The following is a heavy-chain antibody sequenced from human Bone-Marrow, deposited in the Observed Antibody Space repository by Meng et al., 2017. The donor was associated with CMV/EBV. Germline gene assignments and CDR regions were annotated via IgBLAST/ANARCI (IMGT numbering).Heavy chain of an antibody. Sequence: GESLKISCAASGFTFSSYWMSWVRQAPGKGLEWVANIKQDGSEKYYVDSVKGRFTISRDNAKNSLYLQMNSLRAEDTAVYYCARDSWQLVSDYWGQGTLVTVYS. J-gene: IGHJ4*02. CDR2: IKQDGSEK. CDR3: ARDSWQLVSDY. D-gene: IGHD6-6*01. V-gene: IGHV3-7*01. CDR1: GFTFSSYW.